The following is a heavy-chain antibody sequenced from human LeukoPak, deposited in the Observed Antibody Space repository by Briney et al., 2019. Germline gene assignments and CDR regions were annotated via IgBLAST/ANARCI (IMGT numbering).Heavy chain of an antibody. Sequence: GGSLRLSCAASGFTFSSYWTSWVRQAPGKGLEWVANIKQDGSEKYYVDSVKGRFTISRDNAKNSLYLQMNSLRAEDTAVYYRARDQEWELMPLDVWGKGTTVTVSS. J-gene: IGHJ6*04. CDR3: ARDQEWELMPLDV. V-gene: IGHV3-7*01. D-gene: IGHD1-26*01. CDR2: IKQDGSEK. CDR1: GFTFSSYW.